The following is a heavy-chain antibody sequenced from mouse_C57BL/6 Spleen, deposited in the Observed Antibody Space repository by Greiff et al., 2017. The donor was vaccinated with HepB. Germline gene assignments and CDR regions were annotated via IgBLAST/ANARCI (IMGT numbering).Heavy chain of an antibody. V-gene: IGHV1-26*01. J-gene: IGHJ3*01. CDR2: INPNNGGT. D-gene: IGHD4-1*01. CDR3: ARREITGTFAY. Sequence: VQLQQSGPELVKPGASVKISCKASGYTFTDYYMNWVKQSHGKSLEWIGDINPNNGGTSYNQKFKGKATLTVDKSSSTAYMELRSLTSEDSAVYYCARREITGTFAYWGQGTLVTVSA. CDR1: GYTFTDYY.